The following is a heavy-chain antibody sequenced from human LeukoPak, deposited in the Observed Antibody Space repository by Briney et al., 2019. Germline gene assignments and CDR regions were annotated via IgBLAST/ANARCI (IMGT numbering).Heavy chain of an antibody. D-gene: IGHD5-18*01. CDR1: GIIFSTYG. Sequence: GGSLRLSCAASGIIFSTYGMHWVRQAPGKGLEGVGVISNDGINTYYTDSLKGRFTISRDNSNSTLYLHMNSLRREDTAVYYCAKGRRGASYVHYFDSWGQGALVTVSS. CDR3: AKGRRGASYVHYFDS. CDR2: ISNDGINT. J-gene: IGHJ4*02. V-gene: IGHV3-30*18.